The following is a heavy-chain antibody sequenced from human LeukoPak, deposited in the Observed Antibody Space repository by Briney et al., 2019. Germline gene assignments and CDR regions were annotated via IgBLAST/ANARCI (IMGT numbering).Heavy chain of an antibody. V-gene: IGHV1-8*01. CDR2: MNPNSGNT. CDR3: ARVKGYSSGWYAPYYYYMDV. J-gene: IGHJ6*03. CDR1: GYTFTSYD. Sequence: ASVKVSCKASGYTFTSYDINWVRQATGQGLEWMGWMNPNSGNTGYAQKFQGRVTMTRNTSISTAYMELSSLRSEDTAVYYCARVKGYSSGWYAPYYYYMDVWGKGTTVTVSS. D-gene: IGHD6-13*01.